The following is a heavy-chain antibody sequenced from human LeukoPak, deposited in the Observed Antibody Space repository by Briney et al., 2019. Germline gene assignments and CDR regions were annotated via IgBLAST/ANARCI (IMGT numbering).Heavy chain of an antibody. J-gene: IGHJ5*02. Sequence: SETLSLTCAVYGGSFSGYYWSWIRQPPGKGLEWIGEINHSGSTNYNPSLKSRVTISVDTSKNQFSLKLSSVPAADTAVYYCARGRKIAVAVSWFDPWGQGTLVTVSS. V-gene: IGHV4-34*01. CDR3: ARGRKIAVAVSWFDP. CDR1: GGSFSGYY. CDR2: INHSGST. D-gene: IGHD6-19*01.